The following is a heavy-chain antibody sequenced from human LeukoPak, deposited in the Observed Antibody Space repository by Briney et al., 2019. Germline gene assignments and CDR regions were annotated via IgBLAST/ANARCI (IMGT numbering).Heavy chain of an antibody. V-gene: IGHV3-23*01. D-gene: IGHD3-10*01. J-gene: IGHJ4*02. Sequence: GGSLRLSCAASGFTFSNYGMNWVRQAPGKGLEWVSIITSGVGITYYADSVKGRFTISRDNSKNTLHLQMNSLRAEDTAVYYCAKGDYYDFDYWGQGALVTVSS. CDR2: ITSGVGIT. CDR3: AKGDYYDFDY. CDR1: GFTFSNYG.